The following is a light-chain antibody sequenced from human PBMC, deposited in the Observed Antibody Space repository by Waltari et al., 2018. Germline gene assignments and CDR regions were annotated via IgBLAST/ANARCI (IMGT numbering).Light chain of an antibody. CDR1: SSNLGAGYD. J-gene: IGLJ2*01. Sequence: QSVLTQPPSVSGAPGQRVTIPCTGSSSNLGAGYDLPWYQQLPGTAPNLLIYGNSNRPSGVPDRFSGSKSGTSASLAITGLQAEDEADYYCQSYDSSLSGSRVFGGGTKLTVL. V-gene: IGLV1-40*01. CDR3: QSYDSSLSGSRV. CDR2: GNS.